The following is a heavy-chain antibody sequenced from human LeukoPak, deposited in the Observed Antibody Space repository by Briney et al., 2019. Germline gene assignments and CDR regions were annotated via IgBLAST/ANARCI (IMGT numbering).Heavy chain of an antibody. Sequence: SETLSLTCTVSGDSVSGISYYWSWIRQPAGKQPEWIGRMYTSGSTYYNPSLKSRVTMSADTSKNQFSLKLTSVTAADTSVYYCAREGGPGGDYGSIDSWGQGTLVTVSS. V-gene: IGHV4-61*02. CDR3: AREGGPGGDYGSIDS. CDR2: MYTSGST. J-gene: IGHJ4*02. CDR1: GDSVSGISYY. D-gene: IGHD4-17*01.